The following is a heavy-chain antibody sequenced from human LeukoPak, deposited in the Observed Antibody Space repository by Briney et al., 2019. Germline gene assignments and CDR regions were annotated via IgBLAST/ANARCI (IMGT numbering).Heavy chain of an antibody. CDR1: GYTFTSYD. Sequence: ASVKVSCKTSGYTFTSYDINWVRQAPGQGLEWMGWISAYNGNTNYAQKLQGRVTMTADTSTSAAYMELRSLRSDDTAVYYCAREGGATTNAFDIWDQGTMVTVSS. D-gene: IGHD1-26*01. CDR3: AREGGATTNAFDI. CDR2: ISAYNGNT. V-gene: IGHV1-18*01. J-gene: IGHJ3*02.